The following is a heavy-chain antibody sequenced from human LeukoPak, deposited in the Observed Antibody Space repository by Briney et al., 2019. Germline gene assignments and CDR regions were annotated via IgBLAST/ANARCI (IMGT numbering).Heavy chain of an antibody. CDR2: IYTRGST. V-gene: IGHV4-4*09. Sequence: SDTLSLTRTVSGDSINSHYWRWVRQPPGEGLGWLGFIYTRGSTNYNPALKSRVAMSGDTSKNQVSLTLNSVTAADTAAYYCARHRRDGYNFYYYYYMDVWGRGTTVTVSS. J-gene: IGHJ6*03. CDR1: GDSINSHY. D-gene: IGHD5-24*01. CDR3: ARHRRDGYNFYYYYYMDV.